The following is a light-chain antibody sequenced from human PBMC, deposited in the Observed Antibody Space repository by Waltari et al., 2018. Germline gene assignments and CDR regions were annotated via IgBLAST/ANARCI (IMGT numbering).Light chain of an antibody. CDR2: EGS. J-gene: IGKJ3*01. CDR3: VQAVVFPFT. CDR1: QRLLDSDGKTY. V-gene: IGKV2-40*01. Sequence: EIVMTQTPLSLSITPGEPASISCRSSQRLLDSDGKTYLHWYLQKPGQSPQLLIYEGSNRASGVPDRFSGSGSGTDFTLKVSRLEAEDVGFYYCVQAVVFPFTFGPGTRLDIK.